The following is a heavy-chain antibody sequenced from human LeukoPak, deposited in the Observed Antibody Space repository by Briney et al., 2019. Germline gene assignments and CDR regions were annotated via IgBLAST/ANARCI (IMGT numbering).Heavy chain of an antibody. J-gene: IGHJ4*02. Sequence: PSETLSLTCAVHGGSFSGYHWNWIRQSPSKGLEWIGEINDRGRTNYNPSLESRVTLSVDTSKKEFSLKLSAVTAADTAVYYCARDPTTVTSLPDYFDFWGQGTLVSVSS. CDR2: INDRGRT. V-gene: IGHV4-34*01. CDR1: GGSFSGYH. D-gene: IGHD4-17*01. CDR3: ARDPTTVTSLPDYFDF.